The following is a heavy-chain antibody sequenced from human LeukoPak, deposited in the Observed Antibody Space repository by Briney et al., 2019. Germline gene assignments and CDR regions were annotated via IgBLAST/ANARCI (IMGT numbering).Heavy chain of an antibody. V-gene: IGHV3-7*01. CDR2: IKQDGSEK. CDR3: ARHIGTYYDY. D-gene: IGHD2-21*01. J-gene: IGHJ4*02. CDR1: GFTFSTYW. Sequence: PGGSLRLSCAASGFTFSTYWMSWVPQAPGKGLEWVANIKQDGSEKYYVNSVKARFTISRDNAKNSLYLQMDSLRAEDTAVYYCARHIGTYYDYWGQGTLVTVSS.